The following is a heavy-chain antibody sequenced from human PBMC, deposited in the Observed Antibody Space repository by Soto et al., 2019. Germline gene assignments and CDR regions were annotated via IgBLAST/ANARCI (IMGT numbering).Heavy chain of an antibody. D-gene: IGHD6-6*01. CDR2: TWYDGSNK. J-gene: IGHJ6*02. V-gene: IGHV3-33*01. Sequence: GGSLRLSCAASGFTFSSYGMHWVRQAPGKGLEWVAVTWYDGSNKYYADSVKGRFTISRDNSKNTLYLQMNSLRAEDTAVYYCARDETHRVAARDYYYYYGMDVWGQGTTGTVSS. CDR1: GFTFSSYG. CDR3: ARDETHRVAARDYYYYYGMDV.